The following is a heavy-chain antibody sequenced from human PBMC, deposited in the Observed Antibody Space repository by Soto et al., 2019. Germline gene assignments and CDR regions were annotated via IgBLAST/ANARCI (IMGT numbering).Heavy chain of an antibody. D-gene: IGHD3-10*01. CDR2: IYYSGST. Sequence: QVQLQESGPGLVKPSQTLSLTCTVSGGSISSGDYYWSWIRQPPGKGLEWIGYIYYSGSTYHNPSLESRDTRPVDTSTNQFSLKLSSVTAADTAAYYCARVGGFGATTIDCWGQGTLGTVSS. J-gene: IGHJ4*02. V-gene: IGHV4-30-4*01. CDR1: GGSISSGDYY. CDR3: ARVGGFGATTIDC.